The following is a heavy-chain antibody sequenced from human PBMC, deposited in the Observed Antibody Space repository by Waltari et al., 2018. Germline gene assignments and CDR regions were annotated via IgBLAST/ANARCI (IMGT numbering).Heavy chain of an antibody. J-gene: IGHJ6*02. CDR1: GVPFSSYW. CDR3: ARQWFRDV. Sequence: EVQLVESGGDLVQPGGSLRLPCAASGVPFSSYWLHWVRQAPGKGLVVGSRINSNGIMTTYADSVKGRFTSSRDNAKNTLYLQMNSLRAEDTAVYYCARQWFRDVWGQGTTVTVSS. CDR2: INSNGIMT. V-gene: IGHV3-74*01. D-gene: IGHD3-10*01.